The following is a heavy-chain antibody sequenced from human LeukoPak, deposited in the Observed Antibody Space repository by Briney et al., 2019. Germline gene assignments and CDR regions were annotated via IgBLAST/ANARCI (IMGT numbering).Heavy chain of an antibody. CDR3: ARRAIAARLCGIDV. J-gene: IGHJ6*02. D-gene: IGHD6-6*01. CDR1: GGSLSSGGYY. CDR2: IYYRGST. Sequence: TLSLTCTVSGGSLSSGGYYWRWVRQHPGRGLEWIAYIYYRGSTSYNPSLKSRVTISVDTSKNQFSLKLSSVTAADTAVSYCARRAIAARLCGIDVWGQGTTVTVSS. V-gene: IGHV4-31*03.